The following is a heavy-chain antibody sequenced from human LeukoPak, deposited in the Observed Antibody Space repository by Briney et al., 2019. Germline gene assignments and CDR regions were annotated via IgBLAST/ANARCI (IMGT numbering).Heavy chain of an antibody. CDR3: ARQHYYDSSDYSAWVDY. V-gene: IGHV4-38-2*02. CDR2: IHQSGST. D-gene: IGHD3-22*01. Sequence: SETLSLTCTVSGYFISNDYCWGWIRPPPGKGLEWIGSIHQSGSTYYNPSLERRVTISLDTAKKQFSLELSSVTAADTAVYYCARQHYYDSSDYSAWVDYWGQGILVTVSS. CDR1: GYFISNDYC. J-gene: IGHJ4*02.